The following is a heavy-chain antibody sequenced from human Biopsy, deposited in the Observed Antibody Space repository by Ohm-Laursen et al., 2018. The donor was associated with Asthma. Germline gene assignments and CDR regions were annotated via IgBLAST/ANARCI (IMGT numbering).Heavy chain of an antibody. J-gene: IGHJ4*02. D-gene: IGHD3-22*01. CDR3: AKVRSDWVITESFDY. Sequence: SSLRLSCAASGFKFDEYTMHWVRQAPGKGLEWVSGISWNSATIGYADSGEGRFTISRDNAKNSVFLHMDSLRPEDTAFYYCAKVRSDWVITESFDYWGQGVLVTVSS. V-gene: IGHV3-9*01. CDR1: GFKFDEYT. CDR2: ISWNSATI.